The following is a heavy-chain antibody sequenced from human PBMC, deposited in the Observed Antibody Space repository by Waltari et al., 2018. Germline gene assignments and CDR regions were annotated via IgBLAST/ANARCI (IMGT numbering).Heavy chain of an antibody. Sequence: QVQLHQWGAGLLKPSETLSLTCAVSGGPFIDYSWSWIRQPPGKGLEWIGEISHSCVPPSNPPFRSRVTWSVATIKRRFSLKLTSVTAADTAVDFWARTWGNSPPLGWLDPWGQGTRVTISS. CDR1: GGPFIDYS. V-gene: IGHV4-34*01. CDR3: ARTWGNSPPLGWLDP. D-gene: IGHD7-27*01. CDR2: ISHSCVP. J-gene: IGHJ5*02.